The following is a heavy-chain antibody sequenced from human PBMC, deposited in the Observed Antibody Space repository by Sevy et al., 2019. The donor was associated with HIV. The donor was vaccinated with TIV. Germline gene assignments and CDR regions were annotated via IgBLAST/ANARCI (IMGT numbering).Heavy chain of an antibody. V-gene: IGHV5-51*01. CDR2: IYPGDSDT. J-gene: IGHJ4*02. Sequence: GESLKISCKGSGYSFISYWIGWVCQMPGKGLEWMGIIYPGDSDTRYSPSFQGQVTISADKSTSTAYLQWSGLKASDTAMYYCARQVSGDGSTYYHPTNFDYWGQGTLVTVSS. CDR3: ARQVSGDGSTYYHPTNFDY. D-gene: IGHD3-22*01. CDR1: GYSFISYW.